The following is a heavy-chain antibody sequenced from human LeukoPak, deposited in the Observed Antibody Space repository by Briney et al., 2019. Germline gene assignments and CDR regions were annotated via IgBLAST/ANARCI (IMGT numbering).Heavy chain of an antibody. CDR1: GFTFSSYW. J-gene: IGHJ4*02. CDR2: IKQDGSEK. V-gene: IGHV3-7*01. D-gene: IGHD7-27*01. Sequence: GGSLRLSCTASGFTFSSYWMNWVRQAPGKGLEWVANIKQDGSEKYYVGSVKGRFTISRDNAKNSLYLQMNSLRAEDTAIYYCARVPSNWGFFDYWGQGTLVTVSS. CDR3: ARVPSNWGFFDY.